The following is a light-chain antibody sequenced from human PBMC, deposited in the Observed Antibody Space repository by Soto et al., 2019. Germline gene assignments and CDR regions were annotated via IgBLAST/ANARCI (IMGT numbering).Light chain of an antibody. V-gene: IGKV3-20*01. J-gene: IGKJ4*01. CDR1: QSVSSSY. CDR3: QQYGSSPPLT. Sequence: EIVLTQSPGTLSLSPGERATLSCRASQSVSSSYLAWYQQKPGQAPRLLIYGASSRATGIPDRFSGSGSGTDFTLTINRLEPEDFAVYYCQQYGSSPPLTFGGGTKVEIK. CDR2: GAS.